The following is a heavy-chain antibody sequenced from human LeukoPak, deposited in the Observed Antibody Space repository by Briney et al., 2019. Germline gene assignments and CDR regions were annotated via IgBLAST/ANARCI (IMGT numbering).Heavy chain of an antibody. Sequence: PSQTLSLTCTVSGGYLSSGDYYWSWIRQPPGKGLEWFGYIYYSGSTYYHPSLKSRVTISVDTSKNQFSLKLSPVTAADTAVYYCASWMDVDTAFDYWGQGTLVTVSS. CDR1: GGYLSSGDYY. J-gene: IGHJ4*02. CDR2: IYYSGST. D-gene: IGHD5-18*01. V-gene: IGHV4-30-4*08. CDR3: ASWMDVDTAFDY.